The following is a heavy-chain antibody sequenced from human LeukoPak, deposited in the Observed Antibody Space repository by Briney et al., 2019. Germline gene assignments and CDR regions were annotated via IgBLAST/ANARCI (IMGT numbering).Heavy chain of an antibody. CDR3: ARASSRAFDY. J-gene: IGHJ4*02. Sequence: YPGGPLRLSCAASGFTFSSYSMNWVRQAPGKGLEWVSSIDSSGSYIYYADSLKGRFTISRDNAKNSLYLQVNSLRAEEAAVYYCARASSRAFDYWGQGTLVTVSS. CDR1: GFTFSSYS. V-gene: IGHV3-21*06. CDR2: IDSSGSYI.